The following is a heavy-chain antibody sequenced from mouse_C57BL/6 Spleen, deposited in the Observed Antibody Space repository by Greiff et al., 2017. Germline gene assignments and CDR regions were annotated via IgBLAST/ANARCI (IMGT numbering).Heavy chain of an antibody. CDR1: GFTFSSYA. Sequence: EVMLVESGGGLVKPGGSLKLSCAASGFTFSSYAMSWVRQTPEKRLEWVATISDGGSYTYYPDNVKGRFTISRDNAKNNLYLQMSHLKSEDTAMYYCARLGKITTAPFAYWGQGTLVTVSA. CDR2: ISDGGSYT. D-gene: IGHD1-2*01. CDR3: ARLGKITTAPFAY. V-gene: IGHV5-4*03. J-gene: IGHJ3*01.